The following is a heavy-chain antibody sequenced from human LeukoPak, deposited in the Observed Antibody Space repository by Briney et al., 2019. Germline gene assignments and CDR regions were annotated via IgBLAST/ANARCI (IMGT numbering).Heavy chain of an antibody. CDR3: AKEYSSGWRYIDY. V-gene: IGHV3-9*01. D-gene: IGHD6-19*01. J-gene: IGHJ4*02. Sequence: GGSLRLSCAASGFTFDDYAMHWVRQAPGKGLEWVSGISWNSGSIGYADSVKGRFTISRDNAKNSLYLQMNSLRAEDTALYYCAKEYSSGWRYIDYWGQGTLVTVSS. CDR1: GFTFDDYA. CDR2: ISWNSGSI.